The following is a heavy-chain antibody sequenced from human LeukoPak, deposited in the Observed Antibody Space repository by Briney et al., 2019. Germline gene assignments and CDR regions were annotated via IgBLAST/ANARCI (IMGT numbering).Heavy chain of an antibody. Sequence: GESLKISCWGSGYSFTNYRISWVRHMPGRGLEWMGWIDASDSYTNFSPSFQGHVTISADKSSSTAYLQWSSLKASDTAIYYCARHVLYSYGPQWWFDPWGQGTLVTVSS. CDR2: IDASDSYT. V-gene: IGHV5-10-1*01. J-gene: IGHJ5*02. CDR1: GYSFTNYR. D-gene: IGHD5-18*01. CDR3: ARHVLYSYGPQWWFDP.